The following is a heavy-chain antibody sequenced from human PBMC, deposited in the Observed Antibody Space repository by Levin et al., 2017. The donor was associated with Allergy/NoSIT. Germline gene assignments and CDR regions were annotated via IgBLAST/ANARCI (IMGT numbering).Heavy chain of an antibody. Sequence: KPSETLSLTCGVHGESVSKYFWTWIRQPPGKGLEWIGEFSHIGSPNYNSSLKSRVTIMLDTSKNQLSLKLKSVTAADTAMYYCAIPGSDSGWYRIFDYWGQGTQVTVSS. D-gene: IGHD6-19*01. CDR1: GESVSKYF. J-gene: IGHJ4*02. CDR3: AIPGSDSGWYRIFDY. CDR2: FSHIGSP. V-gene: IGHV4-34*01.